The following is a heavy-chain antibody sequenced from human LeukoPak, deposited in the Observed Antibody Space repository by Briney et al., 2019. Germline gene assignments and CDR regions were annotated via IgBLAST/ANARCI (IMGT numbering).Heavy chain of an antibody. CDR2: FDPEDGET. CDR3: ATLRITMIVVVTSPYAFDI. V-gene: IGHV1-24*01. Sequence: GASVKVSCKVSGYTLTELSMHWVRQAPGKGLEWMGGFDPEDGETIYAQKFQGRVTMTEGTSTDTAYMELSSLRSEDTAVYYCATLRITMIVVVTSPYAFDIWGQGTMVTVSS. J-gene: IGHJ3*02. CDR1: GYTLTELS. D-gene: IGHD3-22*01.